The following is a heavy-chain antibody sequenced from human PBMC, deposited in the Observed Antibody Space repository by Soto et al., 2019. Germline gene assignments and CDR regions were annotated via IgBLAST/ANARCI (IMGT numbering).Heavy chain of an antibody. J-gene: IGHJ4*02. D-gene: IGHD3-10*01. CDR2: IYYSGST. Sequence: QVQLQESGPGLVKPSQTLSLTCTVSGGSISSGGYYWSWIRQHPGKGLEWIGYIYYSGSTYYNPSRKSRVTISVATSKNQFSLKLSSVTAADPAVYCCARGVTMVRGVIHTPYFDYWGQGTLVTVSS. CDR1: GGSISSGGYY. V-gene: IGHV4-31*03. CDR3: ARGVTMVRGVIHTPYFDY.